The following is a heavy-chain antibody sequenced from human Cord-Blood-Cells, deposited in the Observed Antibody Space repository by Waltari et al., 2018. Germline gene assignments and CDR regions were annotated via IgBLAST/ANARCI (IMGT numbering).Heavy chain of an antibody. D-gene: IGHD2-2*01. J-gene: IGHJ4*02. V-gene: IGHV3-9*03. Sequence: EVQLVESGGGLVQPGRSLRLSCAASGFTFDDYAMHWVRQAPGKGLEWVSGISWNSGSIGYADSVKGRFTISRDNAKNSLYLQMNSLRAEDMALYYCAKGYCSSTSCYFDYWGQGTLVTVSS. CDR2: ISWNSGSI. CDR3: AKGYCSSTSCYFDY. CDR1: GFTFDDYA.